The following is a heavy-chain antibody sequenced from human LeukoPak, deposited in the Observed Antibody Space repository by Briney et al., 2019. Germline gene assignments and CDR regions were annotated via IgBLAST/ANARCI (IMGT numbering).Heavy chain of an antibody. CDR2: INHSGST. CDR3: ARLVAEASYYFDY. V-gene: IGHV4-34*01. Sequence: SETLSLTRAVYGGSFSGYYWSWIRQPPGKGLEWIGEINHSGSTNYNPSLKSRVTISVDTPKNQFSLKLSSVTAADTAVYYCARLVAEASYYFDYWGQGTLVTVSS. J-gene: IGHJ4*02. D-gene: IGHD5-12*01. CDR1: GGSFSGYY.